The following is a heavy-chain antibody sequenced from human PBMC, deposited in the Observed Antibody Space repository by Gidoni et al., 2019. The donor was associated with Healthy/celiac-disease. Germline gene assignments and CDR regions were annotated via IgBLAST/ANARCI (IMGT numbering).Heavy chain of an antibody. CDR2: IYYSGST. Sequence: QVQLQESGPGLVKPSETLSLTCTVSGGAISSYYWSWIRQPPGKGLEWIGYIYYSGSTNYNPSLKSRVTISVDTSKNQFSLKLSSVTAADTAVYYCARGPDYYEAFDYWGQGTLVTVSS. J-gene: IGHJ4*02. V-gene: IGHV4-59*01. D-gene: IGHD3-22*01. CDR1: GGAISSYY. CDR3: ARGPDYYEAFDY.